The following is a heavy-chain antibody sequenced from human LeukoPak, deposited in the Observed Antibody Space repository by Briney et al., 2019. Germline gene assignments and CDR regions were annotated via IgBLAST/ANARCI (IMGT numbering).Heavy chain of an antibody. CDR2: INSDGSTT. CDR1: GFTFSSYW. D-gene: IGHD3-22*01. J-gene: IGHJ4*02. V-gene: IGHV3-74*01. Sequence: PGGSLRLSCAASGFTFSSYWMHWVRQAPGEGLVWVSRINSDGSTTSYAASVKGRFTISRDTAKNTLYLQMNSLRAEDTAVYYCARGHHYYDSSAYYYWGQGTLVTVSS. CDR3: ARGHHYYDSSAYYY.